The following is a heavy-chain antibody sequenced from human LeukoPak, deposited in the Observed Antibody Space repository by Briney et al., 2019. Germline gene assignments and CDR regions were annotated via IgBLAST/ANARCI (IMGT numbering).Heavy chain of an antibody. Sequence: SETLSLTCTVSGGSVTNDNYFWSWTRQPPGEGLEWIAYIYYTAGSYYNPSLKSRVTISVDTSKNQFSLKLSSVTAADTAVYSCARHSFSSGWKSFDYWGQGTLVTVSS. CDR2: IYYTAGS. CDR1: GGSVTNDNYF. J-gene: IGHJ4*02. CDR3: ARHSFSSGWKSFDY. V-gene: IGHV4-30-4*01. D-gene: IGHD6-19*01.